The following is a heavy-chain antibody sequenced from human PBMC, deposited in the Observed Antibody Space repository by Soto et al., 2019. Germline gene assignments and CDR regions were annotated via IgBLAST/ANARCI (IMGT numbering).Heavy chain of an antibody. Sequence: EVQLVESGGGLVKPGGSLRLSCAASGFIFTNAYMSCVRQTPEKGLEWVARIKSKSTGGTIDYAAPVKGRFTISRDDYENTVSLQMNSLKAEDTALYYCTTGDFWGQGILVTVSS. V-gene: IGHV3-15*01. J-gene: IGHJ4*02. CDR1: GFIFTNAY. CDR3: TTGDF. CDR2: IKSKSTGGTI.